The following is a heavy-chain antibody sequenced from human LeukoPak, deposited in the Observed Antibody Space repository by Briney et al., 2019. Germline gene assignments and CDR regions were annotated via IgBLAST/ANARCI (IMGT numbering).Heavy chain of an antibody. CDR3: ARVKGFSYYYYMDV. CDR2: IYHSGST. J-gene: IGHJ6*03. Sequence: WETLSLTCAVSGGSISSSNWWSWVRQPPGKGLEWIGEIYHSGSTNYNPSLKSRVTISVDKSKNQFSLKLSSVTAADTAVYYCARVKGFSYYYYMDVWGKGTTVTVSS. CDR1: GGSISSSNW. V-gene: IGHV4-4*02.